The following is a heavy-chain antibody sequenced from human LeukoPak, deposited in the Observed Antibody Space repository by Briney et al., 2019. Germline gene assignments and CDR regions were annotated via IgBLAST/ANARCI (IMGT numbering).Heavy chain of an antibody. Sequence: GGSLRLSCAASGFTFSSYSMNWVRQAPGKGLEWVSSISSSSSYIYYADSVKGRFTISRDNAKNSLYVQMNSLRPEDTAVYYCARARSGWYLGQFDYWGQGTLVTVSS. CDR1: GFTFSSYS. CDR2: ISSSSSYI. CDR3: ARARSGWYLGQFDY. J-gene: IGHJ4*02. V-gene: IGHV3-21*01. D-gene: IGHD6-19*01.